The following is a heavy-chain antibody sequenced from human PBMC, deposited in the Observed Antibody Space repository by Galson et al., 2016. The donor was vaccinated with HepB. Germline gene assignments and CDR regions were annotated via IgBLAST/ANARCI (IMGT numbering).Heavy chain of an antibody. CDR3: ARTSIPFPTTVAGTFDY. V-gene: IGHV1-18*04. D-gene: IGHD4-11*01. CDR2: ISAYKGNT. Sequence: SVKVSCKASGYNFPTYGIIWVRQAPGQGLEWLGWISAYKGNTDYAQKFQGRVSMTTDTSTSTAYMELRSLTSDDTAVYFCARTSIPFPTTVAGTFDYWGQGTLVTVSS. J-gene: IGHJ4*02. CDR1: GYNFPTYG.